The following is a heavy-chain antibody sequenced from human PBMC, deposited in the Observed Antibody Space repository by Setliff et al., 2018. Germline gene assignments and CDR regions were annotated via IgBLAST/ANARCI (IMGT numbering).Heavy chain of an antibody. V-gene: IGHV3-23*01. J-gene: IGHJ4*02. CDR3: ARAQNIFAGNLDS. CDR1: GFTFSSYA. CDR2: ISSSGGST. Sequence: GGSLRLSCAASGFTFSSYAMSWVRQAPGTGLEWVSAISSSGGSTYYTDSVKGRFTISRDNSQNTVYLQMNALSGDDTALYFCARAQNIFAGNLDSWGQGTLVTVSS.